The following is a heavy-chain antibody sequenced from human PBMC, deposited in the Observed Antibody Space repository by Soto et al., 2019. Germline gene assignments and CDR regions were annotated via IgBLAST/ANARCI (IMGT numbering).Heavy chain of an antibody. CDR1: GFTFSDYY. CDR3: ARDSPPRVYFGEEVSNGMDV. Sequence: GGSLRLSCAASGFTFSDYYMNWIRQAPGKGLEWVSYISSSGSTIYYADSVKGRFTISRDNGKNSLYLQMNSLRADDTAVYYCARDSPPRVYFGEEVSNGMDVWGQGTTVTVSS. D-gene: IGHD3-10*01. CDR2: ISSSGSTI. J-gene: IGHJ6*02. V-gene: IGHV3-11*01.